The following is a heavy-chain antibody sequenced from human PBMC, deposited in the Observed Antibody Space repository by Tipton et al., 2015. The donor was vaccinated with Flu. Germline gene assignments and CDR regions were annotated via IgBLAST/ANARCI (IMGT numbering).Heavy chain of an antibody. V-gene: IGHV4-30-4*01. Sequence: TLSLTCTVSGGSISSGDYYWGWIRQPPGKGLEWIGYISYSGRAFHNPSLKSRVTISVDTSKNQFSLMLTSVTAADTAVYYCARVVLYGDYGRFAYWGQGLLVTVSS. CDR1: GGSISSGDYY. D-gene: IGHD4-17*01. CDR2: ISYSGRA. CDR3: ARVVLYGDYGRFAY. J-gene: IGHJ4*02.